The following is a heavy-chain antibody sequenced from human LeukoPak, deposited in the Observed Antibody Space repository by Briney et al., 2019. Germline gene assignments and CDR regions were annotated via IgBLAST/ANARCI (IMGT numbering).Heavy chain of an antibody. J-gene: IGHJ3*01. CDR3: ARQRGYRMTKDGFDV. Sequence: GESLKISCKGSGYSFTNYWIGWVRQMPGKRLEWRTIIYPDDSETRYSPALQGQVTISADKSINTAYLQWSSLKASDSGMYYCARQRGYRMTKDGFDVWGQGTMVTVSS. D-gene: IGHD5-18*01. CDR1: GYSFTNYW. V-gene: IGHV5-51*01. CDR2: IYPDDSET.